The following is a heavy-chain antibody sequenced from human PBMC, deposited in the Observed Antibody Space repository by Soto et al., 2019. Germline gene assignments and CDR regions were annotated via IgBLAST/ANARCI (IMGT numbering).Heavy chain of an antibody. V-gene: IGHV5-10-1*01. J-gene: IGHJ6*02. D-gene: IGHD4-4*01. CDR2: IDPSDSYT. CDR3: AVSNYVGYYYYYGMDV. Sequence: GESLKIPCKGPGCSVISYWISWVRQMPGKGLEWVGRIDPSDSYTNYSPSFQGHVTISADKSISTAYLQWSSLKASDTAMYYCAVSNYVGYYYYYGMDVWGQGTTVTVSS. CDR1: GCSVISYW.